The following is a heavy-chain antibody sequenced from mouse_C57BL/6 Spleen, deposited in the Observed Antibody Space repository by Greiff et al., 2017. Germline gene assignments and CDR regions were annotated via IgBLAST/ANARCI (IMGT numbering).Heavy chain of an antibody. J-gene: IGHJ4*01. D-gene: IGHD3-1*01. Sequence: QVQLQQSGAELARPGASVKLSCKASGYTFTSYGISWVKQRPGQGLEWIGEIYPRSGDTYYNEKFKGKATLAADKTSSTACMELRRLTSEDSAVYFCAREAGAKDYWGQGTSVTVSS. CDR1: GYTFTSYG. CDR2: IYPRSGDT. V-gene: IGHV1-81*01. CDR3: AREAGAKDY.